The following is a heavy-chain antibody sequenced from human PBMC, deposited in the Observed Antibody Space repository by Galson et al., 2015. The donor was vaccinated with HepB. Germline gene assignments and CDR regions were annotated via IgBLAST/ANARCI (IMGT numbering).Heavy chain of an antibody. CDR3: ARDGYSRRCYGRSWDL. J-gene: IGHJ2*01. CDR1: ASNITSGC. V-gene: IGHV3-53*03. Sequence: LTVFCLASASNITSGCITSLRRPPGDELAEPVAVSSSAGRNNAESVKGRFTISRDNAENTLYRQMNSLRAEDTAVYYCARDGYSRRCYGRSWDLWGRGALVIVSS. D-gene: IGHD6-13*01. CDR2: VSSSAGR.